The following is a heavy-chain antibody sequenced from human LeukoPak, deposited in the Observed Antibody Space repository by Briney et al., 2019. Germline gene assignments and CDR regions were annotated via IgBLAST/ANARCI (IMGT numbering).Heavy chain of an antibody. D-gene: IGHD2-21*01. CDR1: GFTFSTYG. V-gene: IGHV3-48*03. CDR2: INNGGSVT. J-gene: IGHJ4*02. CDR3: ARDSGFCVDSTCHYFDS. Sequence: GGSLRLSCAASGFTFSTYGMHWVRQAPGKGLEWISYINNGGSVTYYADSVKGRFTIPRDNARNSLYLQINRLRAEDTAFYYCARDSGFCVDSTCHYFDSWGQGTLVTVSS.